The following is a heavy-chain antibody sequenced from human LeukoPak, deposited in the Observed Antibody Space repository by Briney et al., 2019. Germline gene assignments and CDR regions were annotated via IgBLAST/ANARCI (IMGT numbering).Heavy chain of an antibody. V-gene: IGHV4-61*02. J-gene: IGHJ4*02. Sequence: KASETLSLTCTVSGGSISSGSYYWSWIRQPAGKGLEWIGRIYTSGSTNYNPSLKSRVTISVDTSKNQFSLKLSSVTAADTAVYYCARDLKAVAGHFDYWGQGTLVTVSS. CDR2: IYTSGST. CDR3: ARDLKAVAGHFDY. D-gene: IGHD6-19*01. CDR1: GGSISSGSYY.